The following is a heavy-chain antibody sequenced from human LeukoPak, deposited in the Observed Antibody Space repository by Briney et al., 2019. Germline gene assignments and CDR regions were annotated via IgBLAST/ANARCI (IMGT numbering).Heavy chain of an antibody. J-gene: IGHJ6*02. Sequence: QTGGSLRLSCAASGFTFSSYGMHWVRQAPGKGLEWVAVISYDGSNKYYADSVKGRFTISRDNSKNTLYLQMNSLRAEDTAVYYCAKGRLRATVTIEYYYYGMDVWGQGTTVAVSS. CDR3: AKGRLRATVTIEYYYYGMDV. CDR1: GFTFSSYG. D-gene: IGHD4-17*01. CDR2: ISYDGSNK. V-gene: IGHV3-30*18.